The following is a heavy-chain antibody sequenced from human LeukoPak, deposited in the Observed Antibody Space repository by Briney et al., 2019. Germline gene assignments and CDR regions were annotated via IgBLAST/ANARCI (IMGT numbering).Heavy chain of an antibody. CDR3: ARVQVPAYYFDY. V-gene: IGHV3-30-3*01. J-gene: IGHJ4*02. D-gene: IGHD2-2*01. CDR1: GFTFSSYA. CDR2: ISYDGSNK. Sequence: GGSLRLSCAASGFTFSSYAMHCGRRAPGKGLEWVAVISYDGSNKYYADSVKGRFTISRDNSKNTLYLQMNSLRAEDTAVYYCARVQVPAYYFDYWGQGTLVTVSS.